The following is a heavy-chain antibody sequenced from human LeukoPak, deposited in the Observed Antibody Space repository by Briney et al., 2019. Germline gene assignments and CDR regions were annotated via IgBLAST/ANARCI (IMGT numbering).Heavy chain of an antibody. J-gene: IGHJ4*02. CDR2: ISPSSSYV. V-gene: IGHV3-21*01. Sequence: GGSLRLSCAASGFTYDSYTLNWVRQAPGKGLEWVSSISPSSSYVYYADSVEGRFTVSRVNAKNSVYLQMDILRSEDTAVYYCARLQGGTDWYYFDYWGQGALVTVSS. D-gene: IGHD3-9*01. CDR3: ARLQGGTDWYYFDY. CDR1: GFTYDSYT.